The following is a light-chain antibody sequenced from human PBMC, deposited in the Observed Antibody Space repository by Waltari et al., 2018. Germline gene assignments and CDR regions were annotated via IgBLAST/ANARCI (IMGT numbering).Light chain of an antibody. Sequence: SALTQPRSVSVSPGQSVTISCTGTTNDLGSYNYLSWYQQHPGKAPKLIILDVTKRPSGVPDRLSGSKSGNTASLTISGLRAEDEAEYYCCSYAGSYTWVFGGGTKLTVV. J-gene: IGLJ3*02. V-gene: IGLV2-11*01. CDR1: TNDLGSYNY. CDR2: DVT. CDR3: CSYAGSYTWV.